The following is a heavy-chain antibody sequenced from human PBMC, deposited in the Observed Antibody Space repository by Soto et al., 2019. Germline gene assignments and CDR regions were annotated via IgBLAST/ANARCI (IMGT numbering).Heavy chain of an antibody. J-gene: IGHJ4*02. CDR1: GFAFISYW. D-gene: IGHD2-2*01. Sequence: GGSLTLSCAASGFAFISYWMHWVRQAPGKGLVWVSRINIDGTTTNYADSVRGRFTISRENAKNTLYLQMNGLRAEDTAVYYCARGTLVSDYWGQATLVTVSS. CDR3: ARGTLVSDY. V-gene: IGHV3-74*01. CDR2: INIDGTTT.